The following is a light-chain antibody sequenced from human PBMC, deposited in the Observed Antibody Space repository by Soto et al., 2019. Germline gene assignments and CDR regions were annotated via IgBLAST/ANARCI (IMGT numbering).Light chain of an antibody. V-gene: IGKV1-39*01. CDR3: HQTFTPPLT. CDR2: GAS. J-gene: IGKJ4*01. CDR1: QSISNF. Sequence: DIEMTQSPSSLSASVGDSVTITCRASQSISNFLSWYRKSPGRAPELLIYGASTLQSGVPSRFSGSGSGTDFTLTIRSLQPEDFATYWCHQTFTPPLTFGGGTKVDIK.